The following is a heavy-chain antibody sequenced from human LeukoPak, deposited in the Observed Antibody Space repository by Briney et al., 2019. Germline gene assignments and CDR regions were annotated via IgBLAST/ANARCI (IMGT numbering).Heavy chain of an antibody. CDR2: INHSGST. J-gene: IGHJ3*02. V-gene: IGHV4-34*01. Sequence: SETLSLTCAVYGGSFSGYYWSWIRQPPGKGLEWIGEINHSGSTNYNPSLKSRVTISVDTSKNQFSLKLSSVTAADTAVYYCASSPDSSGYNIWGQGTMVTVSS. D-gene: IGHD3-22*01. CDR1: GGSFSGYY. CDR3: ASSPDSSGYNI.